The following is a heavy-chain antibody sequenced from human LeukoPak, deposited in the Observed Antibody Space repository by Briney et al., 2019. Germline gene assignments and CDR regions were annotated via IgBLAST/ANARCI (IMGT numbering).Heavy chain of an antibody. D-gene: IGHD6-13*01. CDR3: ARGSSSSWYSAYYFDY. CDR1: GGSFSGYY. CDR2: INHSGST. Sequence: SETLSLTCAVYGGSFSGYYWSWIRQPPGKGLEWIGEINHSGSTNYNPSLKSRVTISVATSKNQFSLKLSSVTAADTAVYYCARGSSSSWYSAYYFDYWGQGTLVTVSS. J-gene: IGHJ4*02. V-gene: IGHV4-34*01.